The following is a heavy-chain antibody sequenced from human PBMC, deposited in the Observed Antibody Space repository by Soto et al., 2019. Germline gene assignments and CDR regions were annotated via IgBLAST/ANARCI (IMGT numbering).Heavy chain of an antibody. CDR2: ISAYNGNT. V-gene: IGHV1-18*01. J-gene: IGHJ6*03. D-gene: IGHD2-2*01. CDR1: GYTFTSYG. CDR3: AWGYCSSTSCSRSPYYYYMDV. Sequence: QVQLVQSGAEVKKPGASVKVSCKASGYTFTSYGISWVRQAPGQGLEWMGWISAYNGNTNYAQKLQGRVTMTTDTSTSTAYMELRSLISDDTAVYYCAWGYCSSTSCSRSPYYYYMDVWGKGTTVTVSS.